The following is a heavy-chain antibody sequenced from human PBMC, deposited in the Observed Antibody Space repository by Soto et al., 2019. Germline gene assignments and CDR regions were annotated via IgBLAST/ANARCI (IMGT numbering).Heavy chain of an antibody. CDR3: ARDMALYGGYYDALDI. D-gene: IGHD3-22*01. CDR2: LIPIFGTA. V-gene: IGHV1-69*13. CDR1: GGTFSSYA. J-gene: IGHJ3*02. Sequence: ASVKVSCKASGGTFSSYAISWVRQAPGQGLAWMGGLIPIFGTANYAQKFQGRVTITADESTSTAYMELSSLRSEDTAVYYCARDMALYGGYYDALDIWGQGTMVTVSS.